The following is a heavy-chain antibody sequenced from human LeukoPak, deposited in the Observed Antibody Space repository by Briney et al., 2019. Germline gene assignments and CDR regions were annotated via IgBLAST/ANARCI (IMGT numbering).Heavy chain of an antibody. D-gene: IGHD3-10*01. CDR1: GGSISNYY. CDR3: ARAWVRGAMGYYFDF. J-gene: IGHJ4*02. CDR2: IYYTGST. Sequence: ASETLSLTCTVSGGSISNYYWSWIRQPPGKGLEWIGYIYYTGSTSYNPSLKSRVTISVDTSKKQFFLKLTSVTAADTAVYYCARAWVRGAMGYYFDFWGQGTLATVSS. V-gene: IGHV4-59*12.